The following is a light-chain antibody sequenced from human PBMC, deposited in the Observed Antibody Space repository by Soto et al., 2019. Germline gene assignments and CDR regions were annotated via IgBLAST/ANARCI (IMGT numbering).Light chain of an antibody. J-gene: IGKJ2*01. V-gene: IGKV3-11*01. CDR1: QSVSNF. CDR3: QQRSNWPPT. Sequence: EIVLTQSPATLSLSPGETATLSCRASQSVSNFLAWYQQKPGQAPRLLIYETDHRATGIPDRFSGSGSGTDFALTITSLEPEVFAVYHCQQRSNWPPTFGQGSNLEIK. CDR2: ETD.